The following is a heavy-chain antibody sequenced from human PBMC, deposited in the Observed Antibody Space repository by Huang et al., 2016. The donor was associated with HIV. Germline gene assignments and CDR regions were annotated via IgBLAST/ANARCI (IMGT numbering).Heavy chain of an antibody. CDR2: VIGNSEFI. CDR3: AKGAVAGRRGPLDY. Sequence: EVQLVEKGGGLIQPGKSLTLTCTVSGVTFDDYAMHWVRQAPGKGLEWVSGVIGNSEFINYADSVKGRFTISRDSAKNSVFLQMNSLRPEDTALYYCAKGAVAGRRGPLDYWGQGTLVTVSS. J-gene: IGHJ4*02. CDR1: GVTFDDYA. D-gene: IGHD6-19*01. V-gene: IGHV3-9*01.